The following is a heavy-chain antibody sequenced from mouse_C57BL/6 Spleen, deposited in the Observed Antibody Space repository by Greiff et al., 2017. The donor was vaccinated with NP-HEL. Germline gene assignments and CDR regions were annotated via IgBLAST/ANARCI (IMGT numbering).Heavy chain of an antibody. Sequence: QVQLQQPGAELVMPGASVKLSCKASGYTFTSYWMHWVKQRPGQGLEWIGELDPSDSYTNYNQKFKGKSTLTVDKSSSTAYKQLSSLTSEDSAVYYCARWGQLRLQVDYWGQGTTLTVSS. CDR3: ARWGQLRLQVDY. CDR2: LDPSDSYT. D-gene: IGHD3-2*02. V-gene: IGHV1-69*01. J-gene: IGHJ2*01. CDR1: GYTFTSYW.